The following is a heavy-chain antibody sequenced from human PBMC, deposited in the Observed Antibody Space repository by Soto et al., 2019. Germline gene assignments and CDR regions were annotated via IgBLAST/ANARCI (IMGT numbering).Heavy chain of an antibody. CDR1: GFSLTTSGVG. V-gene: IGHV2-5*02. J-gene: IGHJ4*02. D-gene: IGHD3-3*01. CDR2: IYWDAGK. Sequence: QITLKESGPTVVKPTETLTLTCTFSGFSLTTSGVGVGWVRQSPGKAPEWLALIYWDAGKRYNTSLNSRLIISKDTSKNQVVLTMANVDPADTATYYCAHRVLRTVFGLVTTTAIYFDFWGPGTPVVVSS. CDR3: AHRVLRTVFGLVTTTAIYFDF.